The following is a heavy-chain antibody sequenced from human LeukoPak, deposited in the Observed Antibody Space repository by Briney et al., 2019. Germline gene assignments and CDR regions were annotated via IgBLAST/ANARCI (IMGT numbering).Heavy chain of an antibody. CDR1: GYTFTGYY. V-gene: IGHV1-2*02. D-gene: IGHD5-18*01. CDR2: INPNSGGT. CDR3: ARAPIQLWYNYYYYGMDV. J-gene: IGHJ6*02. Sequence: ASVKVSCKASGYTFTGYYMHWVRQAPGQGLEWMGWINPNSGGTNYAQKFQGRVTMTRDTSISTAYMELSSLRSEDTAAYYCARAPIQLWYNYYYYGMDVWGQGTTVTVSS.